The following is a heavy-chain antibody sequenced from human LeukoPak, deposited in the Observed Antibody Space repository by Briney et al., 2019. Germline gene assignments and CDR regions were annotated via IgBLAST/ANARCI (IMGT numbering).Heavy chain of an antibody. CDR3: ARDLHYYVAMDV. J-gene: IGHJ6*02. Sequence: GGSLRLSCAASGFSVSDYHMEWVRQAPGKGLEWVSSIGSDNKPHYSESVKGRFAISRDNSKNTLFLQLHNLRVEDTALYYCARDLHYYVAMDVRGQGTTVTVSS. CDR1: GFSVSDYH. CDR2: IGSDNKP. D-gene: IGHD3-10*02. V-gene: IGHV3-69-1*01.